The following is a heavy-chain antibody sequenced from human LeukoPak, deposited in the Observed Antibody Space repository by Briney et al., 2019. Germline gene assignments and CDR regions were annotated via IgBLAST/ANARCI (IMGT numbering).Heavy chain of an antibody. D-gene: IGHD5-18*01. CDR1: GYTFTSYG. CDR3: ARVALGYSYGTDAFDI. CDR2: MNPNSGNT. V-gene: IGHV1-8*03. Sequence: GASVNVSCKASGYTFTSYGISWVRQATGQGLEWMGWMNPNSGNTGYAQKFQGRDTITRNTPISTAYMELSSLRSEDTAVYYCARVALGYSYGTDAFDIWGQGTMVTVSS. J-gene: IGHJ3*02.